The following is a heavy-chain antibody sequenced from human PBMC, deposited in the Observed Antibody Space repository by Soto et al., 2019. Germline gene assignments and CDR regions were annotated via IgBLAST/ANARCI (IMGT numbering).Heavy chain of an antibody. J-gene: IGHJ4*02. D-gene: IGHD4-17*01. V-gene: IGHV4-4*02. CDR3: ARQNVVSFYGEVDFFDY. CDR1: GDSMDNNRW. Sequence: QVQLQESGPGLVKPSETLSLTCAVFGDSMDNNRWWSWVRQSPGKGLEWIGEVTGSGCPNYNPSLQSQATISIHTANKHLPPQLSAVTAADTAVYYFARQNVVSFYGEVDFFDYWGLGTLVTVSS. CDR2: VTGSGCP.